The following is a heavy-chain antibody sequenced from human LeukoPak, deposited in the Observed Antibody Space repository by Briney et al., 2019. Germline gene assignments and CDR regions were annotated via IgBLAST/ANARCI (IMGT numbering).Heavy chain of an antibody. CDR1: GDSISSSSYY. CDR3: ARNIRDYDLLTGLPKVTYLDY. Sequence: TSETLSLTCTVSGDSISSSSYYWGWIRQSPGKGLEWIGSIYYSGSTYYNPSLKSRVTISVDTSKNQFSLKLSSVTAADTAVYYCARNIRDYDLLTGLPKVTYLDYWGQGTLVTVSS. V-gene: IGHV4-39*01. D-gene: IGHD3-9*01. CDR2: IYYSGST. J-gene: IGHJ4*02.